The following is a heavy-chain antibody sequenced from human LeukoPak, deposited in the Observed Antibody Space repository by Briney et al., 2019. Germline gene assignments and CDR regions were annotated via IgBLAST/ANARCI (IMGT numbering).Heavy chain of an antibody. D-gene: IGHD3-3*01. V-gene: IGHV4-34*01. Sequence: SETLSLTCAVYGWSFSGYYWSWIRQPPGKGLKRIGEINHSGSTNYNPSLKSRVTISVDTSKNQFSLKLSSVTAADTAVYYCARIYYDFWSGYYTEYYFDYWGQGTLVTVSS. CDR3: ARIYYDFWSGYYTEYYFDY. CDR1: GWSFSGYY. CDR2: INHSGST. J-gene: IGHJ4*02.